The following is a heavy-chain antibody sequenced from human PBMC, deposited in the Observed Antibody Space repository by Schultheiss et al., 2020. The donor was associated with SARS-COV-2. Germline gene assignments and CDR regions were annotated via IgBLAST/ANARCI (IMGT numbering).Heavy chain of an antibody. CDR2: ISGSGGST. CDR1: GFTFNKYA. J-gene: IGHJ6*02. V-gene: IGHV3-23*01. Sequence: GGSLRLSCAAFGFTFNKYAMHWVRQAPGKGLEWVSAISGSGGSTYYADSVKGRFTISRDNSKNTLYLQMNSLRAEDTAVYYCAKDRGYYYDSSGYWSYYYYYGMDVWGQGTTVTVSS. CDR3: AKDRGYYYDSSGYWSYYYYYGMDV. D-gene: IGHD3-22*01.